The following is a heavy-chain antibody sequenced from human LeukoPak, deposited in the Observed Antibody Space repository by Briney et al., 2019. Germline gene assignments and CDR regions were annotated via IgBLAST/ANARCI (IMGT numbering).Heavy chain of an antibody. CDR2: IYYSGST. CDR3: ARLPYCSGGSCYCDY. D-gene: IGHD2-15*01. J-gene: IGHJ4*02. Sequence: SETLSLTCTVSGGSISSSSYYWGWIRQPPGKGLEWIGSIYYSGSTYYNPSLKSRVTISVDTSKNQFSLKLSSVTAADTAVYYCARLPYCSGGSCYCDYWGQGTLVTASS. V-gene: IGHV4-39*01. CDR1: GGSISSSSYY.